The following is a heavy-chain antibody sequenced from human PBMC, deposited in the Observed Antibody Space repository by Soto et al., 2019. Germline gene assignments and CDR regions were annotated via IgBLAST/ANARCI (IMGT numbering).Heavy chain of an antibody. J-gene: IGHJ6*02. CDR1: GFTFVIRA. CDR3: GKGSAATKYFYYATDV. V-gene: IGHV3-23*01. CDR2: ISGSGGST. Sequence: GGSLQLSRAASGFTFVIRAMSWHSQGPGEGLEWVSCISGSGGSTYYADSVKGRFTISRDNSKKTLYLQMNSLRGEDTAVYYCGKGSAATKYFYYATDVWGQGTTVTVSS. D-gene: IGHD2-15*01.